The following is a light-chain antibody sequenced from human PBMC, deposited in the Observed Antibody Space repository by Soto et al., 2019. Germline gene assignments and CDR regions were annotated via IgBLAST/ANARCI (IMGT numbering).Light chain of an antibody. J-gene: IGKJ1*01. CDR2: KAS. V-gene: IGKV1-5*03. CDR3: QQYNSYPWT. Sequence: DTQMTQSPSSLSASVGDRISITCRASQSISSWLAWYQQKPGKAPKLLIYKASSLESGVPSRFSGSRSGTEFTLTISSLQPDDFATYFCQQYNSYPWTFGQGTKVDIK. CDR1: QSISSW.